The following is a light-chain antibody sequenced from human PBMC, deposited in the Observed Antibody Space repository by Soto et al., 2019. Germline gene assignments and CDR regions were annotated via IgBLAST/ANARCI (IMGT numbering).Light chain of an antibody. CDR3: NSYTTSTHV. CDR2: DVS. CDR1: SSDVGGYKY. V-gene: IGLV2-14*03. J-gene: IGLJ1*01. Sequence: QSVLTQPASVSGSPGQSITISCTGTSSDVGGYKYVSWYQQHPGKAPKLIIYDVSDRPSGVSNRFSGSKSGNTASLTISGLQPDDEADYYCNSYTTSTHVFGTGTKVTVL.